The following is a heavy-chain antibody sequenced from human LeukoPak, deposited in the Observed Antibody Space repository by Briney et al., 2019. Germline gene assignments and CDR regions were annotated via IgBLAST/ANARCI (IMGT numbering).Heavy chain of an antibody. CDR2: FDPEDGET. D-gene: IGHD6-13*01. CDR3: ATSRGGYSTTWYWGYYYMDV. J-gene: IGHJ6*03. CDR1: GFTFSSYA. Sequence: GGSLRLSCAASGFTFSSYAMSWVRQTPGKGLEWMGGFDPEDGETIYAQKFQGRVIMTEDTSTDTAYMELSSLRSEDTAVYYCATSRGGYSTTWYWGYYYMDVWGKGTTVTISS. V-gene: IGHV1-24*01.